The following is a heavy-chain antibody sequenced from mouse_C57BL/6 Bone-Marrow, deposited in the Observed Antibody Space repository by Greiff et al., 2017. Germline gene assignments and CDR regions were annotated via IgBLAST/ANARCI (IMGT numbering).Heavy chain of an antibody. J-gene: IGHJ2*01. V-gene: IGHV1-59*01. D-gene: IGHD1-1*01. CDR1: GYTFTSYW. CDR3: ARYGSSLDY. CDR2: IDPSDSYT. Sequence: VQLQQPGAELVRPGTSVKLSCKASGYTFTSYWMHWVKQRPGQGLEWIGVIDPSDSYTNYNQKFKGKATLTVDTSSSTAYMQLSSLISEDSAVYYCARYGSSLDYWGQGTTLTVSS.